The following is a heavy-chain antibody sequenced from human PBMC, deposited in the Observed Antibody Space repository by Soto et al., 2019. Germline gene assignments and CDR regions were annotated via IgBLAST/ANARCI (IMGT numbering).Heavy chain of an antibody. V-gene: IGHV4-39*07. CDR1: AAAFTNTSYY. Sequence: PSETLSLTCSVSAAAFTNTSYYWGWIRQPPGKGPEWIGSMFFTGSTYYNPSLKSRVTMSADTSKNQFSLRLTSVTAADTAVYYCARAAVTHERYHYGMDVGGQGTTVTVSS. J-gene: IGHJ6*02. CDR2: MFFTGST. CDR3: ARAAVTHERYHYGMDV. D-gene: IGHD4-17*01.